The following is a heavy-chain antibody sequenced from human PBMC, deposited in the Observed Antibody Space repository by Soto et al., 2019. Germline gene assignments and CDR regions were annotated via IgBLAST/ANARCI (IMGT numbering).Heavy chain of an antibody. CDR1: GYTLTELS. J-gene: IGHJ4*02. D-gene: IGHD3-22*01. V-gene: IGHV1-24*01. CDR3: ATVELLLLSVSGLYFGF. Sequence: ASVKVSCKVSGYTLTELSMHWVRQAPGKGLEWMGGFDPEDGETIYAQKFQGRVTMTEDTSTDTAYMELSSLRSGDTAVYYCATVELLLLSVSGLYFGFWGQGTLVTVSS. CDR2: FDPEDGET.